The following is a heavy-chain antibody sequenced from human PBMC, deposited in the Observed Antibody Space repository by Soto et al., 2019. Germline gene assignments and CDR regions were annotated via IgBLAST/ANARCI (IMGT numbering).Heavy chain of an antibody. Sequence: EVQLVESGGGLVQPGGTLRPSCTTSGFTFVTNWLTWFRQVPGKGLEWVATIKEDGSEKYYGDSLRGRFTISRDNAENSLYLQMNSLRAEDTAVYYCVRARVDYWGQGSLVTVSS. V-gene: IGHV3-7*04. CDR1: GFTFVTNW. CDR3: VRARVDY. J-gene: IGHJ4*02. CDR2: IKEDGSEK.